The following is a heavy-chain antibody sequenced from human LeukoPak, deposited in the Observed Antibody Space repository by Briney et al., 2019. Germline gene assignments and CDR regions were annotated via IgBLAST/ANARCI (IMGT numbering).Heavy chain of an antibody. V-gene: IGHV1-2*02. D-gene: IGHD3-16*01. CDR1: GYTFTGYY. CDR3: VRDLMTTPTWDFDY. CDR2: INPISGTT. J-gene: IGHJ4*02. Sequence: APVKVSCKGSGYTFTGYYMHWMRQAPGQGLEWMGWINPISGTTNYAQRLQGRVTVTSDTSISTVYMELSRLESDDTAVYYCVRDLMTTPTWDFDYWGQGTLVTVAS.